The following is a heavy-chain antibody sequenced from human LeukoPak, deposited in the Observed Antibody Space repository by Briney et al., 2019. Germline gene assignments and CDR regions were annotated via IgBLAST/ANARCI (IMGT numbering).Heavy chain of an antibody. V-gene: IGHV1-69*02. CDR1: GNNLTGYY. Sequence: SVKVSCKASGNNLTGYYMLWVRQAPGQGLEWMGRIIPILGIANYAQKFQGRVTITADKSTSTAYMELSSLRSEDTAVYYCARRVSHPISGSYHDAFDIWGQGTMVTVSS. CDR2: IIPILGIA. CDR3: ARRVSHPISGSYHDAFDI. D-gene: IGHD3-10*01. J-gene: IGHJ3*02.